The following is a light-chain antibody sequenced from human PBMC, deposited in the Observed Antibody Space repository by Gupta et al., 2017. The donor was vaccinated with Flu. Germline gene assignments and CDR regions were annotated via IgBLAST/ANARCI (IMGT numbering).Light chain of an antibody. Sequence: GTLSCSPGERATLSGRASQGVRTSYSEYQQQTGGEAPRLLIYGASSTAKSLPDRISSSAFGAYITLTISMRAPEDYAVYYCQRKCRSPETFGQGTXVEIK. CDR1: QGVRTSY. CDR2: GAS. J-gene: IGKJ1*01. CDR3: QRKCRSPET. V-gene: IGKV3-20*01.